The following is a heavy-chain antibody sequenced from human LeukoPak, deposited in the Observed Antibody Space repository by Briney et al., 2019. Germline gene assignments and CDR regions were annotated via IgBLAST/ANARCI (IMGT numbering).Heavy chain of an antibody. V-gene: IGHV4-4*07. CDR1: GFTFSSYA. CDR3: ARGEEGRLPCYYYYMDV. CDR2: IYTSGST. J-gene: IGHJ6*03. D-gene: IGHD4-11*01. Sequence: GSLLLSCAASGFTFSSYAMSWIRQPAGKGLEWIGRIYTSGSTNYNPSLKSRVTMSVDTSKNQFSLKLSSVTAADTAVYYCARGEEGRLPCYYYYMDVWGKGTTVTISS.